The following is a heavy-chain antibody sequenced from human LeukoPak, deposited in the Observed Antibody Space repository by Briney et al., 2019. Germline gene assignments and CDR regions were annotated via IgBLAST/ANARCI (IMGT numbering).Heavy chain of an antibody. V-gene: IGHV3-23*01. CDR2: ISGSGGST. CDR1: GFTFSSYA. D-gene: IGHD2-2*02. J-gene: IGHJ6*03. CDR3: AKPYCSSTRCYNYYYMDV. Sequence: GGSLRLSCAASGFTFSSYAMSWVRQAPGKGLEWVSVISGSGGSTYYADSVRGRFTISRDNSKNTLYLQMNSLRGEDTAVYYCAKPYCSSTRCYNYYYMDVWGKGTTVTVSS.